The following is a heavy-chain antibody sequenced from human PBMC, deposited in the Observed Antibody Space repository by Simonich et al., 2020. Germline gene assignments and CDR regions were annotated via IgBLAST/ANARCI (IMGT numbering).Heavy chain of an antibody. CDR3: ASPSGSYAGGHAFDI. Sequence: QVQLQQWGAGLLKPSETLSLTCAVSGGSFSGYYWSWIRQPPGKGLEWIGEINHSGSTNYSPSLKSRVTISVDTSKNQFSLKLSSVTAADTAVYYCASPSGSYAGGHAFDIWGQGTMVTVSS. V-gene: IGHV4-34*01. D-gene: IGHD1-26*01. CDR1: GGSFSGYY. J-gene: IGHJ3*02. CDR2: INHSGST.